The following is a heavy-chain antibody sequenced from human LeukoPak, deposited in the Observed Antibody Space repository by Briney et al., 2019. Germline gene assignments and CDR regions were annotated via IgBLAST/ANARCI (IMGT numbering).Heavy chain of an antibody. V-gene: IGHV4-61*08. D-gene: IGHD1-26*01. J-gene: IGHJ5*02. CDR2: IYYSGKI. CDR3: ARDAEYSGWFDP. Sequence: SETLSLTCAVSGGSISSGGYSWSWIRQPPGKGLEWIGYIYYSGKINYNPSLKSRVTISVDTSKNQFSLKLSSVTAADTAVYYCARDAEYSGWFDPWGQGTLVTVSS. CDR1: GGSISSGGYS.